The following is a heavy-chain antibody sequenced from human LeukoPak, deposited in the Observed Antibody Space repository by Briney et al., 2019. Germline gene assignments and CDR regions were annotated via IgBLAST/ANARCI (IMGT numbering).Heavy chain of an antibody. J-gene: IGHJ5*02. CDR2: MNPNSGNT. CDR3: ARGSRGYCSSTSCVWFDP. CDR1: GYTFTSYD. V-gene: IGHV1-8*03. D-gene: IGHD2-2*01. Sequence: ASVKFSCKASGYTFTSYDINWVRQATGQGLEWMGWMNPNSGNTGYAQKFQGRVTITRNTSISTAYMELSSLRSEDTAVYYCARGSRGYCSSTSCVWFDPWGQGTLVTVSS.